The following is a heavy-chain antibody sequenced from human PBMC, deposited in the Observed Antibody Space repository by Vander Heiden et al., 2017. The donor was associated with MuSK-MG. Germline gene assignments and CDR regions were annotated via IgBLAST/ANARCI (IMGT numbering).Heavy chain of an antibody. CDR1: EFTFSSHR. V-gene: IGHV3-21*01. Sequence: EVQLVESGGGLVKPGGSLSLSCAAPEFTFSSHRMNGVRQAPGKGLEWVSSISSSSSYIYYADSVKGRFTISRDNAKNSLYLQMNSLRAEDTAVYYCARVGTWSGYSPSYYYYMDVWGKGTTVTVSS. J-gene: IGHJ6*03. CDR2: ISSSSSYI. CDR3: ARVGTWSGYSPSYYYYMDV. D-gene: IGHD3-3*01.